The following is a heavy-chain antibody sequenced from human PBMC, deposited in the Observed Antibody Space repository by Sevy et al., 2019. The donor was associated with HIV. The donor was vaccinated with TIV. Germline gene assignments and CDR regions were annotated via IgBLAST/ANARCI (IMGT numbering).Heavy chain of an antibody. J-gene: IGHJ4*02. V-gene: IGHV4-39*01. Sequence: SETLSLTCTVSGGSISSSSYYWGWIRQPPGKGLEWIGSIYYSGSTYYNPSLKSRVTISVDTSKNQFSLKLSSVTAADTAVYYCARRPALILYYFDYWGQGTLVTVSS. CDR2: IYYSGST. CDR3: ARRPALILYYFDY. CDR1: GGSISSSSYY.